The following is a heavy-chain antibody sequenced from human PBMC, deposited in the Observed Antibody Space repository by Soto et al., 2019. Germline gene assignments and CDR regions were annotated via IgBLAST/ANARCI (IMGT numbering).Heavy chain of an antibody. V-gene: IGHV3-23*01. J-gene: IGHJ4*02. D-gene: IGHD6-6*01. Sequence: EVQLLESGGGLVQPGGSLRLSCAASGFTFSSYAMSWVRQAPGKGLEWVSAISGSGGSTYYADSVKGRCTISRDNSKNTLYLQRNSLRADDTAVYYCAKGLIGYSSSSGFDYWGQGTLVTVSS. CDR3: AKGLIGYSSSSGFDY. CDR1: GFTFSSYA. CDR2: ISGSGGST.